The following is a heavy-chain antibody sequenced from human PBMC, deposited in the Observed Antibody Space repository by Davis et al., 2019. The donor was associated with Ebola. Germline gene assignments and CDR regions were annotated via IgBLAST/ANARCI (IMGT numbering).Heavy chain of an antibody. CDR3: AKVGLLGATLPRSLDS. CDR2: IWYDESKK. J-gene: IGHJ4*02. CDR1: GFTFSDYG. D-gene: IGHD1-26*01. Sequence: GESLKISCAVSGFTFSDYGIHWVRQAPGKGLEWVASIWYDESKKYYADSVKGRFTISRDDSKNMVYLQMNNLRGEDTAVYYCAKVGLLGATLPRSLDSWGQGTLVTVSS. V-gene: IGHV3-30*02.